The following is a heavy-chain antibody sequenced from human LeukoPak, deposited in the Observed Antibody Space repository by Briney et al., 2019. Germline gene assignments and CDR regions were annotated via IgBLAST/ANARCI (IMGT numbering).Heavy chain of an antibody. J-gene: IGHJ4*02. Sequence: GGSLRLSCAASGFTFSSYGMHWVRQAPGKGLEWVAVIWYDGSNKYYADSVKGRFTISRDNSKNTLYLQMNSLRAEDTAVYYCARDLGYYDILTGLLDHWGQGTLVTVSS. CDR2: IWYDGSNK. V-gene: IGHV3-33*01. CDR3: ARDLGYYDILTGLLDH. CDR1: GFTFSSYG. D-gene: IGHD3-9*01.